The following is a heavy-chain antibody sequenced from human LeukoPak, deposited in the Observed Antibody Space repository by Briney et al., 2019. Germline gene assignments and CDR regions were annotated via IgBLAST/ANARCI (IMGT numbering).Heavy chain of an antibody. CDR2: IQYDGSKK. CDR1: GFTVSNNY. V-gene: IGHV3-30*02. CDR3: AKDIGSYYDY. Sequence: PGGSLRLSCAASGFTVSNNYMSWVRQAPGKGLEWVTFIQYDGSKKYYADSVKGRFTISRDNSKNTLYLEMNSLRAEDTAVYYCAKDIGSYYDYWGQGILVTVSS. D-gene: IGHD3-10*01. J-gene: IGHJ4*02.